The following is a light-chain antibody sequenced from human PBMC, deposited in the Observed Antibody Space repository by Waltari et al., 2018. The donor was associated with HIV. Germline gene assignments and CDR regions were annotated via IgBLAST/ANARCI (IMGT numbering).Light chain of an antibody. CDR2: GAS. CDR1: QGIVLF. V-gene: IGKV1-27*01. CDR3: QKYNSAPFT. J-gene: IGKJ3*01. Sequence: DVQMTQSPSSLSAFVGDRVTITCRASQGIVLFLAWFQQKPGKVPKLLISGASTVQSGVPSRFGGSGSGTDFALTISSLQPEDVASYYCQKYNSAPFTFGPGTKVDLK.